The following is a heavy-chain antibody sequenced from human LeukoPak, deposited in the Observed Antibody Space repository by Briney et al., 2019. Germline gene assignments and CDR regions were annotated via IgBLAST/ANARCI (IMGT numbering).Heavy chain of an antibody. CDR3: ATAGITGTSLQYYYYYYMDV. CDR2: IYHSGST. J-gene: IGHJ6*03. D-gene: IGHD1-20*01. V-gene: IGHV4-38-2*02. CDR1: GYSISSGYY. Sequence: SETLSLTCTVSGYSISSGYYWGWIRPPPGKGLEWIGRIYHSGSTYYNPSLKSRVTISVDTSKNQFSLKLSSVTAADTAVYYCATAGITGTSLQYYYYYYMDVWGKGTTVTVSS.